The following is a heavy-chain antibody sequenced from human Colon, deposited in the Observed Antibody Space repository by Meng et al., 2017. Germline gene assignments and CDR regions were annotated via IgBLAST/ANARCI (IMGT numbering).Heavy chain of an antibody. J-gene: IGHJ4*02. CDR2: ISAYNGNT. CDR3: ARDRQWLGSDY. CDR1: GYIFTTYG. D-gene: IGHD6-19*01. V-gene: IGHV1-18*01. Sequence: QCQCVQSGAEVKKPGASVKVPCKASGYIFTTYGISWVRQAPGDGLEWMGWISAYNGNTNSAQKFQDRVTMTTDTSTNTAYMELRSLRSDDTAMYYCARDRQWLGSDYWGQGTLVTVSS.